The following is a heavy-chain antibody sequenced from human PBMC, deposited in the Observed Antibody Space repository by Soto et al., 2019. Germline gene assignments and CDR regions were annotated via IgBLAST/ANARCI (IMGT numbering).Heavy chain of an antibody. D-gene: IGHD2-21*02. CDR3: AGRGGACGGDFYSPWFFDL. CDR1: GGTLNNYA. V-gene: IGHV1-69*01. CDR2: IIPIFGTT. Sequence: QVQLVQSGAEVKKPGSSVNVSCKASGGTLNNYAISWVRQAPGQGLEWMGGIIPIFGTTNYAQKFKGRVTITADETTKTAYMEPSNLTSDDPGIYYWAGRGGACGGDFYSPWFFDLWGRGTLVSVTS. J-gene: IGHJ2*01.